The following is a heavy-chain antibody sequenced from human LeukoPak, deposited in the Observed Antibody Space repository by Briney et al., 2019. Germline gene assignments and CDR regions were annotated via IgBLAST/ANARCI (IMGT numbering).Heavy chain of an antibody. CDR2: IYTSGST. V-gene: IGHV4-4*07. Sequence: SETLSLTCTVSGGSISSYYWSWIRQPAGKGLEWIGRIYTSGSTNYNPPLKSRVTMSVDTPKNQFSLKVSSVTAADTAVYYCARYSGTTTYYYYMDVWGKGTTVTVSS. J-gene: IGHJ6*03. D-gene: IGHD1-7*01. CDR1: GGSISSYY. CDR3: ARYSGTTTYYYYMDV.